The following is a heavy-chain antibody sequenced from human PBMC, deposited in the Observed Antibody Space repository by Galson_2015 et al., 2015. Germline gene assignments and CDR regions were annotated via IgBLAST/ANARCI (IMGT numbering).Heavy chain of an antibody. CDR2: ISYDGSDK. CDR3: VGSSGSFYSFFFDY. Sequence: SLRLSCAASGFTFSSYAMHWVRQAPGKGLEWVAVISYDGSDKYYPDSVRGRFTISRDNSKNTLYLHMNRLGAEDTAVYYCVGSSGSFYSFFFDYWGQGTLVTVSS. V-gene: IGHV3-30-3*01. J-gene: IGHJ4*02. CDR1: GFTFSSYA. D-gene: IGHD3-10*01.